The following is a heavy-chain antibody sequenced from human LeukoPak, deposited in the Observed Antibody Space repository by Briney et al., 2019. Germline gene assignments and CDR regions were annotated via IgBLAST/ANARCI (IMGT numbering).Heavy chain of an antibody. CDR3: AKDFRWFGELLPQALHY. Sequence: GGSLRLSCAASGFTFDDYAMHWVRQAPGKGLEWVSGISWNSGSIGYADSVKGRFTISRDNAKNSLYLQMNSLRGEDTAVYYCAKDFRWFGELLPQALHYWGQGTLVTVSS. V-gene: IGHV3-9*01. D-gene: IGHD3-10*01. J-gene: IGHJ4*02. CDR1: GFTFDDYA. CDR2: ISWNSGSI.